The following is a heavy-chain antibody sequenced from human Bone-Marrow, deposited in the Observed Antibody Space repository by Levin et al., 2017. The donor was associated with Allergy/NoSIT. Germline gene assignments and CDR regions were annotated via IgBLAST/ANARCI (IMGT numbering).Heavy chain of an antibody. CDR1: GFTFSSYA. J-gene: IGHJ3*02. Sequence: QPGGSLRLSCAASGFTFSSYAMSWVRQAPGKGLEWVSAISGSGGSTYYADSVKGRFTISRDNSKNTLYLQMNSLRAEDTAVYYCAKVGRKVDIVATIYGNDAFDIWGQGTMVTVSS. CDR3: AKVGRKVDIVATIYGNDAFDI. CDR2: ISGSGGST. V-gene: IGHV3-23*01. D-gene: IGHD5-12*01.